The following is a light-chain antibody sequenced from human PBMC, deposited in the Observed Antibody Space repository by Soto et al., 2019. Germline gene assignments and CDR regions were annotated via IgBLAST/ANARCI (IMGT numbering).Light chain of an antibody. CDR1: QSISSY. V-gene: IGKV1-39*01. CDR3: HQSYDIPT. Sequence: DIRMTQSPSCLSASVGDRVTITFRASQSISSYLNWYQQKPGKAPKLLIYAASSLQSGVPSRFSGSGSGTDFTLTVSSLQPEDFATYYCHQSYDIPTFGQGTRLEI. J-gene: IGKJ5*01. CDR2: AAS.